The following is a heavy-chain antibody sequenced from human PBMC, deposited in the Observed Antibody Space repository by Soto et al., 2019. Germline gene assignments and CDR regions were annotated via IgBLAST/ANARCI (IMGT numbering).Heavy chain of an antibody. D-gene: IGHD6-13*01. V-gene: IGHV4-34*01. CDR2: INHSGST. CDR1: GGSFSGYY. CDR3: ARTYSSSWSPFEY. Sequence: LSLTCAVSGGSFSGYYWSWIRQPPGKGLEWIGEINHSGSTNYNPSLKSRVTISVDTSKNQFSLKLSSVTAADTAVYYCARTYSSSWSPFEYWGQGTLVTVSS. J-gene: IGHJ4*02.